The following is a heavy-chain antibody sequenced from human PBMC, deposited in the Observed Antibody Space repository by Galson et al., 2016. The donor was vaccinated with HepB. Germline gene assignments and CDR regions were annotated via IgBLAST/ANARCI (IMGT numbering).Heavy chain of an antibody. CDR2: IYSGGNT. D-gene: IGHD1-7*01. Sequence: SLRLSCAASGFAVSSNYMSWVRQAPGKGLEWVSVIYSGGNTFYTESVKGRFTISRDNSKNTLYLQMNSLRVENTAVYYCVRSSSLNWNYDYYFDDWGQGTLVTVSS. J-gene: IGHJ4*02. CDR1: GFAVSSNY. CDR3: VRSSSLNWNYDYYFDD. V-gene: IGHV3-53*01.